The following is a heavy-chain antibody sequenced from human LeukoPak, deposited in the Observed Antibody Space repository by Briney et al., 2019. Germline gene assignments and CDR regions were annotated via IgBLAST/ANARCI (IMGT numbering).Heavy chain of an antibody. CDR3: ARVYYGSGSLHYYYMDV. J-gene: IGHJ6*03. CDR1: GFTFSSYG. CDR2: ISGGGAST. V-gene: IGHV3-23*01. D-gene: IGHD3-10*01. Sequence: PGGTLRLSCAASGFTFSSYGMSWVRQAPGKGLEWVSAISGGGASTYYADSVKGRFTISRDNSKNTLYLQMNSLRAEDTAVYYCARVYYGSGSLHYYYMDVWGKGTTVTISS.